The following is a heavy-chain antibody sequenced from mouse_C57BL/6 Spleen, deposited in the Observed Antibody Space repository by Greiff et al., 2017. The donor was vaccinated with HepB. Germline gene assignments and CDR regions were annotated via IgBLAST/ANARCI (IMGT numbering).Heavy chain of an antibody. CDR1: GFTFSSYG. CDR2: ISSGGSYT. D-gene: IGHD1-1*01. V-gene: IGHV5-6*01. J-gene: IGHJ2*01. Sequence: EVKVVESGGDLVKPGGSLKLSCAASGFTFSSYGMSWVRQTPDKRLEWVATISSGGSYTYYPDSVKGRFTISRDNAKNTLYLQMSSLKSEDTAMYYCARHYYGSSYGLDYWGQGTTLTVSS. CDR3: ARHYYGSSYGLDY.